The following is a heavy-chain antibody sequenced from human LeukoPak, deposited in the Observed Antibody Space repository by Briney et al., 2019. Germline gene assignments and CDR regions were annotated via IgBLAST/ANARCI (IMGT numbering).Heavy chain of an antibody. V-gene: IGHV1-46*01. CDR2: INPSGGST. CDR1: GYTFTSYY. D-gene: IGHD3-22*01. J-gene: IGHJ4*02. CDR3: ARHALHFDNSKYYFDY. Sequence: APVKVSCKASGYTFTSYYMHWVRQAPGQGLEWMGIINPSGGSTSYAQKFQGRITMTRDMSTSTVYMELSSLKASDTAMYYCARHALHFDNSKYYFDYWGQGTLVTVSS.